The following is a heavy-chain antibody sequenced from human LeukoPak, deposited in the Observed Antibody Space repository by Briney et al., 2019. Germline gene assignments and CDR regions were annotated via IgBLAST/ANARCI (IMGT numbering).Heavy chain of an antibody. V-gene: IGHV3-7*01. Sequence: PGGSLRLSCAASGFSFTEYWMTWVRQAPGQRLEWVANIKQDGSEVYYVDSVEGRFTISRDNAQNSVYLQMNSLGVEDTAVYFCAREAYCGGPGCFAVTYMDVWGEGTTVTVSS. D-gene: IGHD2-21*01. J-gene: IGHJ6*03. CDR1: GFSFTEYW. CDR2: IKQDGSEV. CDR3: AREAYCGGPGCFAVTYMDV.